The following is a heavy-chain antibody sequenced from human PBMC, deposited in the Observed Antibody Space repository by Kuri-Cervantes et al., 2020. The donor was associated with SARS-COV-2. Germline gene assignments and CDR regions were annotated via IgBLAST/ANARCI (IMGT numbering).Heavy chain of an antibody. Sequence: TLSLTCTVAGGSISSGDYYWSWIRQPPGKGLEWIGYIYYSGSTYYNPSLKSRVTISVDTSKNQFSLKLSSVTAADTAVYYCARALGYSSPSDAFDIWGQGTMVTVSS. V-gene: IGHV4-30-4*08. CDR2: IYYSGST. J-gene: IGHJ3*02. D-gene: IGHD6-13*01. CDR1: GGSISSGDYY. CDR3: ARALGYSSPSDAFDI.